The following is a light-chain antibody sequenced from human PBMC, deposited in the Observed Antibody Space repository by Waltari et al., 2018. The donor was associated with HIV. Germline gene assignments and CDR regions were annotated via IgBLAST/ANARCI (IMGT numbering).Light chain of an antibody. CDR3: AAWDDGLSGVI. J-gene: IGLJ2*01. CDR1: LSNIGRTA. V-gene: IGLV1-47*01. Sequence: QPVLSQAPSASGAPGQRIVISCSGDLSNIGRTAVSWYQHPPERAPRLLIDGNNERPSEVPDRFSGSKSGSSASLAISGLQSEDEGDYFCAAWDDGLSGVIFGGGTRLTV. CDR2: GNN.